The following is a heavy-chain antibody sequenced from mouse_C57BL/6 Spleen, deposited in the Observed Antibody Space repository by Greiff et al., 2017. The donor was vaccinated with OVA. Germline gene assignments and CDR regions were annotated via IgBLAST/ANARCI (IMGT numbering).Heavy chain of an antibody. V-gene: IGHV1-26*01. CDR1: GYTFTDYY. J-gene: IGHJ4*01. CDR3: ARRGIRYAMDY. Sequence: VQLQQSGPELVKPGASVKISCKASGYTFTDYYMNWVKQSHGKSLEWIGDINPNNGGTSYNQKFKGKATLTVDKSSSTAYMELRSLTSEDSAVYYCARRGIRYAMDYWGQGTSVTVSS. CDR2: INPNNGGT.